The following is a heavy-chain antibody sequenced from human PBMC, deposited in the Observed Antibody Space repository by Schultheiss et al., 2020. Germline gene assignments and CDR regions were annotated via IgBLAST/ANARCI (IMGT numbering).Heavy chain of an antibody. CDR1: GFTFSSYG. Sequence: GGSLRLSCAASGFTFSSYGMHWVRQAPGKGLEWVAVIWYDGSNKYYADSVKGRFTISRDNSKNTLYLQMNSLRAEDTAVYYCARVRSSSWYESSPPRYWGQGTLVTVSS. D-gene: IGHD6-13*01. V-gene: IGHV3-33*08. J-gene: IGHJ4*02. CDR3: ARVRSSSWYESSPPRY. CDR2: IWYDGSNK.